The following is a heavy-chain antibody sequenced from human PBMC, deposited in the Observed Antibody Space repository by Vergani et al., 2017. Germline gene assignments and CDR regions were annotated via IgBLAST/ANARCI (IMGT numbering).Heavy chain of an antibody. J-gene: IGHJ6*02. V-gene: IGHV4-38-2*02. CDR3: ARHRGDNDRGGMDV. CDR1: GYSISSGYY. D-gene: IGHD2-21*02. CDR2: IYHSGST. Sequence: QVQLQESGPGLVKPSETLSLTCTVSGYSISSGYYWGWIRQPPGKGLEWIGSIYHSGSTYNNPSLKSRVTISVDTSKNQFSLKLSSVTAADTAVYYCARHRGDNDRGGMDVWGQGTTVTVSS.